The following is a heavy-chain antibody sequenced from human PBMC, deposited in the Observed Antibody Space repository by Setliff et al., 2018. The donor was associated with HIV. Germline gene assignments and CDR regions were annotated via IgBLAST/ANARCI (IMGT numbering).Heavy chain of an antibody. CDR2: IDHGGSP. V-gene: IGHV4-34*01. Sequence: LSLTCAVYGRSLSIYFWTWIRQSPGKGLEWIGEIDHGGSPTYNPSFESRVSISLGTANKQFSLTLNSLTAADSALYFCAGGFPKYNFRLFDSWGQGTLVTVSS. J-gene: IGHJ5*01. D-gene: IGHD1-1*01. CDR3: AGGFPKYNFRLFDS. CDR1: GRSLSIYF.